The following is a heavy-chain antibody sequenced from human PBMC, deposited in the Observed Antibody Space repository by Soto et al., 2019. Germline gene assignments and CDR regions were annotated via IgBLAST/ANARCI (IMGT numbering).Heavy chain of an antibody. V-gene: IGHV3-30-3*01. J-gene: IGHJ4*02. CDR1: GFTFSSYA. Sequence: QVQLVESGGGVVQPGRSLRLSCAASGFTFSSYAMHWVRQAPGKGLEWVAVISYDGSNKYYADSVKGRFTISRDNSKNTLYLQMNSLRAEDTAVYYCARDDSIGGGYSYGSDLDYWGQGTLVTVSS. CDR3: ARDDSIGGGYSYGSDLDY. CDR2: ISYDGSNK. D-gene: IGHD5-18*01.